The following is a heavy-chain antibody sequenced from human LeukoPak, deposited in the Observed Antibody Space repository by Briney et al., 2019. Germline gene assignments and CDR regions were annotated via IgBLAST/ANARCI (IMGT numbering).Heavy chain of an antibody. V-gene: IGHV4-59*08. Sequence: SETLSLTCTVSGGSISNYYWSWIRQPPEKGLGWIGYIYYSGSTNYNPSLKSRLTISVDTSKNQFSLKLSSVTAADTAVYYCARSYGDYITGAYAFDVWGRGTMVTVSS. CDR1: GGSISNYY. D-gene: IGHD4-17*01. CDR2: IYYSGST. J-gene: IGHJ3*01. CDR3: ARSYGDYITGAYAFDV.